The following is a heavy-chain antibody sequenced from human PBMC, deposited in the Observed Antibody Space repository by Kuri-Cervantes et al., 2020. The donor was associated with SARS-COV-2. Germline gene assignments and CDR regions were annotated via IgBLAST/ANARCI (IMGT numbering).Heavy chain of an antibody. J-gene: IGHJ4*02. CDR2: IRYDGSNK. Sequence: LSLTCAASGFTFSSYGMHWVRQAPGKGLEWVAFIRYDGSNKYYADSVKGRFTISRDNSKYTLYLQMNSLRAEDTALYHCARERSGSYDYWGQGTLVTVSS. V-gene: IGHV3-30*02. CDR1: GFTFSSYG. D-gene: IGHD1-26*01. CDR3: ARERSGSYDY.